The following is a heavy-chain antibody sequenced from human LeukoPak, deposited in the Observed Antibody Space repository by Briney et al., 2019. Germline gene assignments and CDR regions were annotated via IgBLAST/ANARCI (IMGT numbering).Heavy chain of an antibody. CDR2: ISGSGGST. Sequence: GGSLRLSCAASGFTFTTYAMSWVRQAPGKGLEWVSGISGSGGSTYYADSVKGRFTISRDNSKNTLYLQMNSLRAEDTAVYYCANVLLPYFDYWGQGTLVTVSS. D-gene: IGHD2-15*01. CDR3: ANVLLPYFDY. CDR1: GFTFTTYA. V-gene: IGHV3-23*01. J-gene: IGHJ4*02.